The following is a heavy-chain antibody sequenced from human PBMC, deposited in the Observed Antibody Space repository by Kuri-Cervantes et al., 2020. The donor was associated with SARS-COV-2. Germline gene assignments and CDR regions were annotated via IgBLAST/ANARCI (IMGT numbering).Heavy chain of an antibody. V-gene: IGHV4-59*08. CDR3: ARQTRYSGSYYHDY. Sequence: SETLSLTCTVSGGSISSHYWSWIRQPPGKGLEWIGYIYYSGSTNYNPSLKSRVTISVDTSKNQFSLKLSSVTAADTAVYYCARQTRYSGSYYHDYWGQGTLVTVSS. J-gene: IGHJ4*02. CDR2: IYYSGST. D-gene: IGHD1-26*01. CDR1: GGSISSHY.